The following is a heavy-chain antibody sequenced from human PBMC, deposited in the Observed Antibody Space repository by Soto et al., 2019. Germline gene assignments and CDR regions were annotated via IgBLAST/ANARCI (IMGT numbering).Heavy chain of an antibody. CDR3: ARDGGLTVTANPVGWFHP. CDR1: GYNFTTYS. Sequence: QVQLVQSGAEVKKPGASVKVSCKTSGYNFTTYSVHWLRQAPGQSLEWVAWINPGNENTKYSEKLQGRVTITRDTYATTVYMERTSLRSEDTAVYYCARDGGLTVTANPVGWFHPWGQGTLIIVSS. V-gene: IGHV1-3*01. D-gene: IGHD4-17*01. J-gene: IGHJ5*02. CDR2: INPGNENT.